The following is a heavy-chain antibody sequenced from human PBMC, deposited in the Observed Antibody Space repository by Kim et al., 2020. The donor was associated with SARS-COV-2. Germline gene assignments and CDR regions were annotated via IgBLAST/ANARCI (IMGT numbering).Heavy chain of an antibody. CDR1: GYTFTSHD. CDR2: MNPNSEKA. D-gene: IGHD6-13*01. CDR3: ARPTTEYGNSWYWFDP. J-gene: IGHJ5*02. V-gene: IGHV1-8*01. Sequence: ASVKVSCKASGYTFTSHDIHWVRQAPGQGLEWMGWMNPNSEKAGYAEKFQGRVTMTRDTPKGIAYMELSSLRSADTAVYYCARPTTEYGNSWYWFDPWGQGTLVTVSS.